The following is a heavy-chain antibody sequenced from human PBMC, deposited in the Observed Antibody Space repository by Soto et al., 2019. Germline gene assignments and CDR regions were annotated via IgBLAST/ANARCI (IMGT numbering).Heavy chain of an antibody. V-gene: IGHV3-23*01. CDR3: GQKYHTSGKNCFAY. CDR2: ISGTTTNT. J-gene: IGHJ4*02. D-gene: IGHD3-22*01. CDR1: GFTFSSYA. Sequence: GGSLRFSCAASGFTFSSYAMSWVRQAPGKGLEWVSAISGTTTNTYYADSVKGRFTISRDNSKNTLYLQMNSLRAEDTAVYYCGQKYHTSGKNCFAYWGQGTLVTVSS.